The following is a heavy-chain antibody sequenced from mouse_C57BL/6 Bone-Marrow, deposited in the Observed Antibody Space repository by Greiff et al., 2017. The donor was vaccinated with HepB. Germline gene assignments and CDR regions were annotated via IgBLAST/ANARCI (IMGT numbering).Heavy chain of an antibody. CDR1: GYTFTSYG. J-gene: IGHJ1*03. Sequence: VKLMESGAELARPGASVKLSCKASGYTFTSYGISWVKQRTGQGLEWIGEIYPRSGNTYYNEKFKGKATLTADKSSSTAYMELRSLTSEDSAVYFCARLRPWYFDVWGTGTTVTVSS. CDR2: IYPRSGNT. V-gene: IGHV1-81*01. CDR3: ARLRPWYFDV. D-gene: IGHD1-1*01.